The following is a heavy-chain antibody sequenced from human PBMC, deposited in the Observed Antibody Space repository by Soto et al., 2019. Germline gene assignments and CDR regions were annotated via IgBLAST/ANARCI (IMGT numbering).Heavy chain of an antibody. J-gene: IGHJ6*02. CDR1: GFTFSSYA. D-gene: IGHD6-19*01. CDR3: AKAVDSSHYYYYGMDV. Sequence: VQLLESGGGLVQPGGSLRLSCAASGFTFSSYAMSWVRQAPGKGLEWVSAISGSGGSTYYADSVKGRFTISRDNSKNTLYLQMNSLRAEDTAVYYCAKAVDSSHYYYYGMDVWGQGTTVTVSS. CDR2: ISGSGGST. V-gene: IGHV3-23*01.